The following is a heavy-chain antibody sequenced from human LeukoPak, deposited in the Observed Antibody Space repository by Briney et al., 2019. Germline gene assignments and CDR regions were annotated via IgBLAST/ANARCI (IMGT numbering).Heavy chain of an antibody. CDR3: ARRDGLQGSYFDY. CDR2: IIPIFGTA. CDR1: GGTFSSYA. V-gene: IGHV1-69*13. J-gene: IGHJ4*02. D-gene: IGHD5-24*01. Sequence: PVKVSCKASGGTFSSYAISWVRQAPGQGLEWMGGIIPIFGTANYAQKFQGRVTITADESTSTAYMELSSLRSEDTAVYYCARRDGLQGSYFDYWGQGTLVTVSS.